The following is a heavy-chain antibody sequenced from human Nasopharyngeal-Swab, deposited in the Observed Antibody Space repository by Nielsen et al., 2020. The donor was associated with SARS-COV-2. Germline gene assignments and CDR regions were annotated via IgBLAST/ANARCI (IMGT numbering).Heavy chain of an antibody. Sequence: WVRQAPGQGLEWMGWVNPNSGNTGYAQKFQGRVTVTRNTSISTAYMELSSLRSEDTAVYYCARGFIVATIFHYYYCMDVWGKGTTVTVSS. V-gene: IGHV1-8*01. D-gene: IGHD5-12*01. J-gene: IGHJ6*03. CDR3: ARGFIVATIFHYYYCMDV. CDR2: VNPNSGNT.